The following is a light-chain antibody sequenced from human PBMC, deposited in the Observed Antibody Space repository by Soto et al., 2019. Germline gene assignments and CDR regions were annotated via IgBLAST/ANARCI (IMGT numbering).Light chain of an antibody. CDR1: QSIGTD. CDR2: GAS. CDR3: QQTYSTPWT. J-gene: IGKJ1*01. Sequence: DIQMTQSPSSLSASMGDRVSITCRASQSIGTDLNGYQQKPGKAPKLLIYGASTLQGGVPSRFSGSVSGTEFTLTISSLQPGDLATFFCQQTYSTPWTFGQGTKVDI. V-gene: IGKV1-39*01.